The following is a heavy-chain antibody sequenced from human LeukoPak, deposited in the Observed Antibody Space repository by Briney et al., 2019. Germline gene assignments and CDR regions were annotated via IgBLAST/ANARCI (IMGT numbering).Heavy chain of an antibody. V-gene: IGHV3-7*01. CDR3: ARDRFGGMDV. J-gene: IGHJ6*04. CDR1: GFTFSSYW. D-gene: IGHD3-10*01. Sequence: PGGSLRLSCAASGFTFSSYWMSWVRQAPGEGLEWAASIKEDGSEKYNLESLKGRFTISRDNAKNSLYLQMNTLRVEDTAVYYCARDRFGGMDVWGKGTTVTVSP. CDR2: IKEDGSEK.